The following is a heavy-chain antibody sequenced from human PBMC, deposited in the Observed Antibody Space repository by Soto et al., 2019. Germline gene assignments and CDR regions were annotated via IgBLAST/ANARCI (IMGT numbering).Heavy chain of an antibody. D-gene: IGHD4-4*01. Sequence: QVQLVQSGAEVKKPGSSVKVSCKASGGTFSTYTITWVRQAPGQGLEWMGRIIPIIGIINYAQKFKGRVTISADTFTGTANMELTGLRSDDTAVYYCAGDPDSHYNDSHASSYPWGQGTLVTVSS. CDR2: IIPIIGII. J-gene: IGHJ5*02. CDR1: GGTFSTYT. CDR3: AGDPDSHYNDSHASSYP. V-gene: IGHV1-69*08.